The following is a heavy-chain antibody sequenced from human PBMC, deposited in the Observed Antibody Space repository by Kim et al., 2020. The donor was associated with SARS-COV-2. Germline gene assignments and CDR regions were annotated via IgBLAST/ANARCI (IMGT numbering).Heavy chain of an antibody. V-gene: IGHV4-39*07. CDR2: IYYSGST. D-gene: IGHD3-22*01. J-gene: IGHJ3*02. CDR3: ARGKWMIVVVIKVTDAFDI. CDR1: GGSISSSSYY. Sequence: SETLSLTCTVSGGSISSSSYYWGWIRQPPGKGLEWIGSIYYSGSTYYNPSLKSRVTISVDTSKNQFSLKLSSVTAADTAVYYCARGKWMIVVVIKVTDAFDIWGQGTMVTVSS.